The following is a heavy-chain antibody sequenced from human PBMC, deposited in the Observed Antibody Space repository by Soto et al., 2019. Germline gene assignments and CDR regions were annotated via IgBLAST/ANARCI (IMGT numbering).Heavy chain of an antibody. D-gene: IGHD3-22*01. CDR3: ARHVAGRSEDYYDSSGYSHAFDI. Sequence: GGSLRLSCAASGFTFSSYWMSWVRQAPGKGLEWVANIKQDGSEKYYVDSVKGRFTISRDNAKNSLYLQMKSLRAEDTAVYYCARHVAGRSEDYYDSSGYSHAFDIWGQGTMVTVSS. CDR2: IKQDGSEK. V-gene: IGHV3-7*05. CDR1: GFTFSSYW. J-gene: IGHJ3*02.